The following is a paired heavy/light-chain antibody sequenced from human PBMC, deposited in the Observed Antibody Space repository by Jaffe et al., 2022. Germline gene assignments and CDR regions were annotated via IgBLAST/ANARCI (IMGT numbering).Heavy chain of an antibody. J-gene: IGHJ3*02. CDR2: IYSSGST. D-gene: IGHD6-13*01. CDR3: ALGLSGTFAFDI. V-gene: IGHV4-61*02. CDR1: GGSISSANYY. Sequence: QVQLQESGPGLAKPSQTLSLACTVSGGSISSANYYCSWIRQAAGKRLEWIGRIYSSGSTYYNPSVKSRVTISVDTSKNQFSLNLTSVTAADTAVYYCALGLSGTFAFDIWGQGTMVTVSS.
Light chain of an antibody. Sequence: EIVLTHSPGTLSLSPGERATLSCRASQSVSTSLAWYQQKPGQAPRLLIYGASSRATGIPDRFSGSGSGTDFSLTISRLEPEDFALYYCQQYGGAPLTFGGGTKVEI. CDR2: GAS. J-gene: IGKJ4*01. CDR1: QSVSTS. V-gene: IGKV3-20*01. CDR3: QQYGGAPLT.